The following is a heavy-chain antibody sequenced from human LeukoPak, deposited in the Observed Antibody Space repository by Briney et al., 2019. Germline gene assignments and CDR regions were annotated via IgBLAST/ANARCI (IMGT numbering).Heavy chain of an antibody. Sequence: SGGSLRLSCAASGFTSSSYVMSWVRQAPGKGLEWVSAGSGSGSITYYADSVKGRFTISRDNSNNTLYLQMNSLRAEDTAVYYCAKDLSSGYYDAFDIWGQGTMVTVSS. V-gene: IGHV3-23*01. J-gene: IGHJ3*02. CDR3: AKDLSSGYYDAFDI. D-gene: IGHD3-22*01. CDR2: GSGSGSIT. CDR1: GFTSSSYV.